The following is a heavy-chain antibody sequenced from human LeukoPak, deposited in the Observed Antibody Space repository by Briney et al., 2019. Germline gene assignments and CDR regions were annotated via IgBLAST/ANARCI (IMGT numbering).Heavy chain of an antibody. J-gene: IGHJ4*02. D-gene: IGHD6-6*01. CDR2: IHSSGST. Sequence: SETLSLTCTVSGASITSFHWTWILQPAGKGLEWIGLIHSSGSTIYNPSLQSRVAMSVDMTKNQLSLKLSSVTAADTAMYYCARKDGDYWGQGTLVTVS. V-gene: IGHV4-4*07. CDR3: ARKDGDY. CDR1: GASITSFH.